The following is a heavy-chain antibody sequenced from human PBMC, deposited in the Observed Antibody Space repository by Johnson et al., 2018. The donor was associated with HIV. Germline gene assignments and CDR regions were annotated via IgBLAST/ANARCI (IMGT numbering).Heavy chain of an antibody. Sequence: QEQLVESGGGVVQPGRSLRLSCAASGFTFSNYGVHWVRQAPGKGLEWVAVISYDGSTKYYADSVKGRFTISRDNSKNTLYLQMNTLRAEDAAVYYCAKGWDPMTTVNTFAFDIWGQGTMVTVSS. V-gene: IGHV3-30*18. CDR3: AKGWDPMTTVNTFAFDI. J-gene: IGHJ3*02. D-gene: IGHD4-11*01. CDR1: GFTFSNYG. CDR2: ISYDGSTK.